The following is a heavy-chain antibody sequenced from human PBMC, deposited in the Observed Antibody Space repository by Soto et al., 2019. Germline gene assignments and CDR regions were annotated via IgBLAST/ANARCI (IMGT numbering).Heavy chain of an antibody. D-gene: IGHD2-2*01. CDR1: GFSFASYA. CDR2: LSYDGNNK. CDR3: ARAFGPSLQLGFDV. V-gene: IGHV3-30-3*01. Sequence: QVQLVESGGGVVQPGGSLRLSCAASGFSFASYAFHWVRQAPGKGLEWVAALSYDGNNKYYADSVEGRLTISRDTSTETLYAQLTRLRSDDTAMYYCARAFGPSLQLGFDVWGQGTMVSVSS. J-gene: IGHJ3*01.